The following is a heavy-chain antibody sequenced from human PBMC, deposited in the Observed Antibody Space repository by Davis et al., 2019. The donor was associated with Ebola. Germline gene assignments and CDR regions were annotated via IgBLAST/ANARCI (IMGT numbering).Heavy chain of an antibody. J-gene: IGHJ6*02. V-gene: IGHV4-34*01. CDR2: INHSGST. D-gene: IGHD6-13*01. Sequence: GSLRLSCAASGFTFSSYGMHWIRQPPGKGLEWIGEINHSGSTNYNPSLKSRVTISVDTSKNQFSLKLSSVTAADTAVYYCARGSSSWVYYGMDVWGQGTTVTVSS. CDR1: GFTFSSYG. CDR3: ARGSSSWVYYGMDV.